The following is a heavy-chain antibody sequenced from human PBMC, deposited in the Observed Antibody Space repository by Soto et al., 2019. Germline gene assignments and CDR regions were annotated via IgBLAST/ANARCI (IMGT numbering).Heavy chain of an antibody. D-gene: IGHD3-3*01. CDR1: GGSISSYY. CDR3: ARQLPVNPIITIFATAYYYYYYMDV. Sequence: SETLSLTCTVSGGSISSYYWSWIRQPPGKGLEWIGYIYYSGSTNYNPSLKSRVTISVDTSKNQFSLKLSSVTAADTAVYYCARQLPVNPIITIFATAYYYYYYMDVWGKGTTVTVSS. V-gene: IGHV4-59*08. J-gene: IGHJ6*03. CDR2: IYYSGST.